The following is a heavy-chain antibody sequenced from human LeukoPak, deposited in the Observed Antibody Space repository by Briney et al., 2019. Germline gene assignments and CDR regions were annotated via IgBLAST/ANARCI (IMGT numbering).Heavy chain of an antibody. CDR3: AKGYSEDILSYFDY. D-gene: IGHD3-9*01. CDR2: IWYDGSNK. Sequence: SGGSLRLSCAASGFTFSSYGMHWVRQAPGKGLEWVAVIWYDGSNKYYADSVKGRFTISRDNSKNTLYLQMNSLRAEDTAVYYCAKGYSEDILSYFDYWGQGTLVTVSS. V-gene: IGHV3-33*06. CDR1: GFTFSSYG. J-gene: IGHJ4*02.